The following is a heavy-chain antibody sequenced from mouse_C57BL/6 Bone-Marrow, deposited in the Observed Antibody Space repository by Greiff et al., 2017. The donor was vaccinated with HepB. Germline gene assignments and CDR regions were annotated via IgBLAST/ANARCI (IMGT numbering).Heavy chain of an antibody. J-gene: IGHJ1*03. V-gene: IGHV1-42*01. CDR2: INPSTGGT. CDR1: GYSFTGYY. D-gene: IGHD1-1*01. CDR3: ARNYGSRRGYFDV. Sequence: KQSGPELVKPGASVKISCKASGYSFTGYYMNWVKQSPEKSLEWIGEINPSTGGTTYNQKFKAKATLTVDKSSSTAYMQLKSLTSEDSAVYYCARNYGSRRGYFDVWGTGTTVTVSS.